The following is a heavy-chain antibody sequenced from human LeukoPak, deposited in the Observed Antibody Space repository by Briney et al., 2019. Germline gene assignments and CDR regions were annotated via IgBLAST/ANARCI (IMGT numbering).Heavy chain of an antibody. V-gene: IGHV4-59*01. Sequence: SETLSLTCTVSGGSISSYYWSWIRQPPGKGLEWIGYIYYSGSTNYNPSLKSRVTISVDTSKNQFSLKLSSVTAADTAVYYCARGDYYMAHLDYWGQGTLVTVSS. J-gene: IGHJ4*02. CDR3: ARGDYYMAHLDY. CDR1: GGSISSYY. CDR2: IYYSGST. D-gene: IGHD3-10*01.